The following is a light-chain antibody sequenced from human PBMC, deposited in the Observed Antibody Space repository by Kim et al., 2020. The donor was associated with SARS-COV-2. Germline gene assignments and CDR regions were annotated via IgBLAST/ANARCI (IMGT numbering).Light chain of an antibody. J-gene: IGLJ3*02. CDR1: SGLAKYA. CDR3: QTWGTDFRV. CDR2: VNTDGSH. Sequence: QLVLTQSPSASASLGASVKLTCTLSSGLAKYAIAWHQQQPEKGPRYLMKVNTDGSHNKGYGIPDRFSGSSSGAERYLTISSLQSEDEADYYCQTWGTDFRVFGGGTQLTVL. V-gene: IGLV4-69*01.